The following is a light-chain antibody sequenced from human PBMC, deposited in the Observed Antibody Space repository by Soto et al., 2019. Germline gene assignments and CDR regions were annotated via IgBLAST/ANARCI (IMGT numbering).Light chain of an antibody. CDR3: SSYTSSNTYV. Sequence: QSVLTRPPSVSGSPGQSVAISCTGTSSDVGSYNRVSWYQQPPGTAPKVMIYEVNNRPSGVPDRFSGSKSGNTASLTISGLQAEDEADYYCSSYTSSNTYVFGTGTKVTVL. J-gene: IGLJ1*01. CDR2: EVN. CDR1: SSDVGSYNR. V-gene: IGLV2-18*02.